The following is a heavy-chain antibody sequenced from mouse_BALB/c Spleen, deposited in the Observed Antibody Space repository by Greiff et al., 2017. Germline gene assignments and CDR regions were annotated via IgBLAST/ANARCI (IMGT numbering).Heavy chain of an antibody. CDR2: ISSGGST. Sequence: EVKVVESGGGLVKPGGSLKLSCAASGFTFSSYAMSWVRQTPEKRLEWVASISSGGSTYYPDSVKGRFTISRDNARNILYLQMSSLRSEDTAMYYCARGPTFTTVVATDFDYWGQGTTLTVSS. D-gene: IGHD1-1*01. CDR1: GFTFSSYA. V-gene: IGHV5-6-5*01. J-gene: IGHJ2*01. CDR3: ARGPTFTTVVATDFDY.